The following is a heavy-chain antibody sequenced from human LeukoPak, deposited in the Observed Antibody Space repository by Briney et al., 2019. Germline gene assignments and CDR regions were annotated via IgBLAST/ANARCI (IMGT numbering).Heavy chain of an antibody. CDR3: AREAARGWFGELFWFDP. V-gene: IGHV4-39*07. J-gene: IGHJ5*02. D-gene: IGHD3-10*01. CDR2: IYYTGNT. Sequence: PSETLSLTCTVSGDSISTSKSYWGWIRQPPLKGLEWIGSIYYTGNTYYNASLKSRVTMSVDTSKNQFSLKLSSVTAADTAVYYCAREAARGWFGELFWFDPWGQGTLVTVSS. CDR1: GDSISTSKSY.